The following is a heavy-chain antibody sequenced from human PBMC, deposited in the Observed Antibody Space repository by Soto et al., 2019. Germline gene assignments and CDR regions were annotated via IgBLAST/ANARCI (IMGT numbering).Heavy chain of an antibody. J-gene: IGHJ4*02. CDR1: GDSISRGGYY. D-gene: IGHD6-19*01. CDR3: ARDPADRRDYFDY. Sequence: QVQLQESGPGLVKPSQTLSLTCTVSGDSISRGGYYWSWIRQHPGKGLEWIGYIYYTGSTYYNPSLKSRVTISVDTSKNQFSLKVSSVTAADTAVYYCARDPADRRDYFDYWGQGTLVTVSS. V-gene: IGHV4-31*03. CDR2: IYYTGST.